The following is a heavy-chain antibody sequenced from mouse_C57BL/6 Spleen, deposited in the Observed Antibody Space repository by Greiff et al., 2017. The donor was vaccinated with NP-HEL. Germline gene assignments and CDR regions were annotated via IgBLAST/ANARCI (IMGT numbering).Heavy chain of an antibody. V-gene: IGHV5-16*01. D-gene: IGHD1-1*01. J-gene: IGHJ4*01. CDR3: ATITTDGAMDY. CDR1: GFTFSDYY. Sequence: EVKLMESEGGLVQPGSSMKLSCTASGFTFSDYYMAWVRQFPEKGLEWVANINYDGSSTYYLDSLKSRFIISRDKAKNILYLQRSSLKSEDTATYYCATITTDGAMDYWGQGTSVTVSS. CDR2: INYDGSST.